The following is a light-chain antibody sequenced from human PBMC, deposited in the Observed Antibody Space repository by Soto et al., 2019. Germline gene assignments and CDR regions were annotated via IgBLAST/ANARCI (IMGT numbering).Light chain of an antibody. CDR1: QSVSSSY. CDR2: GAS. V-gene: IGKV3-20*01. CDR3: QQYGSSLLT. Sequence: EIVLTQSPGTLSLSPGERATLSCRASQSVSSSYLAWYQQKPGQAPRLLIYGASSRATGIPDRFSGSGSGTDLTLPISRLEPEDFAVYYCQQYGSSLLTFGPGTKVDVK. J-gene: IGKJ3*01.